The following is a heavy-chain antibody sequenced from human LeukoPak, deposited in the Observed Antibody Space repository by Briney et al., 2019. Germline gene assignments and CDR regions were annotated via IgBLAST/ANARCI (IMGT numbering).Heavy chain of an antibody. D-gene: IGHD6-19*01. CDR3: ARGAGYSSGWSFDY. Sequence: GGSLRLSCAASGFTFSSSKMSWVRQAPGKGLEWVSYISSSGSTIYYADSVKGRFTISRDNAKNSLYLQMNSLRAEDTAVYYCARGAGYSSGWSFDYWGQGTLVTVSS. CDR1: GFTFSSSK. CDR2: ISSSGSTI. J-gene: IGHJ4*02. V-gene: IGHV3-48*03.